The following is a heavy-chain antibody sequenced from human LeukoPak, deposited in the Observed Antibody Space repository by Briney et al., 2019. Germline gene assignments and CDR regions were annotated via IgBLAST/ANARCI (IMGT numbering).Heavy chain of an antibody. V-gene: IGHV3-48*03. CDR2: ISSGGYTR. Sequence: PGGSLRLSCAASGFTFSSYDMNWVRQAPGKGLEWVSSISSGGYTRYYADSVKGRFTISRDNAKNSLFLQMNSLRAEDTAVYYCARVRGYSGYVLGYWLDPWGQGTLVTVSS. J-gene: IGHJ5*02. CDR1: GFTFSSYD. D-gene: IGHD5-12*01. CDR3: ARVRGYSGYVLGYWLDP.